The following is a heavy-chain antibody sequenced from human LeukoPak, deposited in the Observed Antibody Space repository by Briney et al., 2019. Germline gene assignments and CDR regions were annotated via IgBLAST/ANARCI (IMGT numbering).Heavy chain of an antibody. Sequence: PSETLSLTCTVSGGSISSYYWSWIRQPAGKGLEWIGRIYTSGSTNYNPSLKSRVTMSVDTSKNQFSLKLSSVTAADTAVYYCARGPKYYDFRSGYSVTLDYWGQGTLVTVSS. V-gene: IGHV4-4*07. D-gene: IGHD3-3*01. CDR3: ARGPKYYDFRSGYSVTLDY. CDR2: IYTSGST. CDR1: GGSISSYY. J-gene: IGHJ4*02.